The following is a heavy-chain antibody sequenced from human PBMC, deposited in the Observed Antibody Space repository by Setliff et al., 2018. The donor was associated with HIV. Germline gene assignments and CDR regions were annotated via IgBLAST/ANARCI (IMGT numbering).Heavy chain of an antibody. CDR1: GGSLSSGSHY. CDR3: GTAMYYYYGLDV. Sequence: KPSETLSLTCSVSGGSLSSGSHYCTWLRQAAGKGLEWIGHFYTSGTTNYNPSLESRATISVDTSKNQFSLKLSSVTAADAAVYYCGTAMYYYYGLDVWGQGIRVTVSS. J-gene: IGHJ6*02. CDR2: FYTSGTT. V-gene: IGHV4-61*09. D-gene: IGHD2-2*01.